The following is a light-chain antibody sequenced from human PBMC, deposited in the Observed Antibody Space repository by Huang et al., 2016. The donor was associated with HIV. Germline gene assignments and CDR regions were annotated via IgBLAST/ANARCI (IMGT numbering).Light chain of an antibody. CDR1: QTFLYSSNNETY. CDR2: GAS. Sequence: DIVMTQSPDSLAVALGERVTINCKSSQTFLYSSNNETYLAWYQQRPRQPPRLVIHGASARAAGVPERFSGSGSETDFTLTISGLQAEDVAVYYCQQYYSTPTFGGGTKVEIK. V-gene: IGKV4-1*01. J-gene: IGKJ4*01. CDR3: QQYYSTPT.